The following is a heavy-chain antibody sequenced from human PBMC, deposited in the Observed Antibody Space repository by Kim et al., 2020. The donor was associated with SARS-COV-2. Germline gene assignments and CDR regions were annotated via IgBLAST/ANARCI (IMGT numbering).Heavy chain of an antibody. Sequence: SETLSLTCAVFGGSFSGCCWHWIRQPPGKGLEWIGEVNDSGGTNYNPSLKSRVTMSLDTSKNHFSLDLTSLTAADTAVYYCARGSGTYSYSFDIWGQGI. J-gene: IGHJ3*02. CDR3: ARGSGTYSYSFDI. CDR2: VNDSGGT. CDR1: GGSFSGCC. V-gene: IGHV4-34*01. D-gene: IGHD5-18*01.